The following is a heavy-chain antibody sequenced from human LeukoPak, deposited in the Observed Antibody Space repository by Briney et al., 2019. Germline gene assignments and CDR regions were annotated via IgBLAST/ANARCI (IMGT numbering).Heavy chain of an antibody. V-gene: IGHV1-69*13. D-gene: IGHD6-19*01. CDR1: GGTFSSYA. CDR3: ARGKPYRSGFLYNWFDP. J-gene: IGHJ5*02. CDR2: IIPIFGTA. Sequence: GASVKVSCKASGGTFSSYAISWVRQAPGQGLEWMGGIIPIFGTANYAQKFQGRVTITADESTSTAYMELSSLRSEDTAVYYCARGKPYRSGFLYNWFDPWGQGTLVTVSS.